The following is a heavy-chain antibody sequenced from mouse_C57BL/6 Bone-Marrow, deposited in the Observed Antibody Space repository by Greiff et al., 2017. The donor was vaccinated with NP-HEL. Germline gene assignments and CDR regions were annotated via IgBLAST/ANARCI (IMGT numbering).Heavy chain of an antibody. CDR2: INPSTGGT. CDR1: GYSFTGYY. J-gene: IGHJ1*03. D-gene: IGHD1-1*01. V-gene: IGHV1-42*01. CDR3: ASGYGSSFYWYFDV. Sequence: VQLQQSGPELVKPGASVKISCKASGYSFTGYYMNWVKQSPEKSLEWIGEINPSTGGTTYNQKFKAKATLTVDKSSSTAYMQLKSLTSEDSAVYYWASGYGSSFYWYFDVWGTGTTVTVSS.